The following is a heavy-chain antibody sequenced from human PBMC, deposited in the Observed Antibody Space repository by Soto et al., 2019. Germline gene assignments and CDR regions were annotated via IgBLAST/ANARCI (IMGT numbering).Heavy chain of an antibody. Sequence: PGGSLRLSCAGSGFSFSEYAMHWVRQAPGKGLDWVAVVSYEGSKQYYADSVRGRFTISRDNSKNELYLQMRDLRPEDTALYFCATWHLREHAYDIWGQGTMVTVSS. CDR1: GFSFSEYA. V-gene: IGHV3-30*14. CDR2: VSYEGSKQ. CDR3: ATWHLREHAYDI. D-gene: IGHD5-12*01. J-gene: IGHJ3*02.